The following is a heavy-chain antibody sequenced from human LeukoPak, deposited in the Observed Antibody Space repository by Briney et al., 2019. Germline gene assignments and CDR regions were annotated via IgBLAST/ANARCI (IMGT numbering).Heavy chain of an antibody. V-gene: IGHV1-3*03. CDR2: ITTGRGET. CDR1: GYTFTDYA. CDR3: ARQVSSSWYWRGDYYYYMDV. J-gene: IGHJ6*03. D-gene: IGHD6-13*01. Sequence: GASVKVSCKASGYTFTDYALHWVRQAPGQSLEWMGWITTGRGETRYSQEFQRRITFTRDTSASTVYMDLSDLRSEDTAVYYCARQVSSSWYWRGDYYYYMDVWGKGTTVTVSS.